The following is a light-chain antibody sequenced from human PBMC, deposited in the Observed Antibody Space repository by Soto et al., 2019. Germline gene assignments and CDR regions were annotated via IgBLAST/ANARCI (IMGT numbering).Light chain of an antibody. CDR2: AAS. CDR1: QGFSSW. V-gene: IGKV1-12*01. CDR3: RQANSFPSA. Sequence: DIQLTRSPSSVAVSVGDRVTITCRASQGFSSWLAWYQQKPGKAPKLPIYAASSSQSGVPSSFSGRGSGTDFTLTISRLQPEDCATYYCRQANSFPSAFGQGTRLEIK. J-gene: IGKJ5*01.